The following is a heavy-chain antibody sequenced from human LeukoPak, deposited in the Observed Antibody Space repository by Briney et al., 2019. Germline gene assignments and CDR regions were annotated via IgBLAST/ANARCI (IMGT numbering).Heavy chain of an antibody. D-gene: IGHD3-9*01. V-gene: IGHV4-61*01. CDR2: IYYSGST. CDR1: GYSITSGYN. Sequence: NPSETLSLTCTVSGYSITSGYNWAWIRQPPGKGLEWIGYIYYSGSTNYNPSLKSRVTISVDTSKNQFSLKLSSVTAADTAVYYCARVPRYFDWLKGGWYFDLWGRGTLVTVSS. J-gene: IGHJ2*01. CDR3: ARVPRYFDWLKGGWYFDL.